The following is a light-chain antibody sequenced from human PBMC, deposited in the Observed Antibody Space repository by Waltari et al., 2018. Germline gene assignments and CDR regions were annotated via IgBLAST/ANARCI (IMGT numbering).Light chain of an antibody. V-gene: IGKV1-33*01. CDR1: QDISNY. J-gene: IGKJ5*01. CDR3: QQYDAVSIT. Sequence: DIQMTQSPSSLSASVGQRVTISCQASQDISNYLNWYQQKPGQAPKLLIYDASNLETVVPSKFSGSGSGTHFTFTISSLQPEDIATYYCQQYDAVSITFGQGTRLDIK. CDR2: DAS.